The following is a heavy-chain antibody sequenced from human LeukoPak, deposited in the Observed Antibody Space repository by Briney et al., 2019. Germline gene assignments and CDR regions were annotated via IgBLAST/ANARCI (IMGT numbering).Heavy chain of an antibody. Sequence: GGSLRLSCAASGFTFSSYGMHWVRQAPGKGLEWVAFIRYDGSNKYYADSVKGRFTISRDNSKNTLYLQMNSLRAEDTAVYYCAKDAGYQMETYYYYMDVWGKGTTVTISS. J-gene: IGHJ6*03. V-gene: IGHV3-30*02. D-gene: IGHD2-2*01. CDR2: IRYDGSNK. CDR1: GFTFSSYG. CDR3: AKDAGYQMETYYYYMDV.